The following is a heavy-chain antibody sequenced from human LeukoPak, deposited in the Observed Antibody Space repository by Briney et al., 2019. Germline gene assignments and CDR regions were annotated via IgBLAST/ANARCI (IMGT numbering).Heavy chain of an antibody. CDR1: GFTFSSYA. J-gene: IGHJ3*02. CDR2: ISGSGGST. D-gene: IGHD2-2*01. Sequence: HPGGSLRLSCAASGFTFSSYAMSWVRQAPGKGLEWVSAISGSGGSTYYADSVKGRFTISRDNSKNTLYLQMNSLRAEDTAVYYCAKDLVYLGYCSSTSCYAYAIDIWGQGTMVTVSS. CDR3: AKDLVYLGYCSSTSCYAYAIDI. V-gene: IGHV3-23*01.